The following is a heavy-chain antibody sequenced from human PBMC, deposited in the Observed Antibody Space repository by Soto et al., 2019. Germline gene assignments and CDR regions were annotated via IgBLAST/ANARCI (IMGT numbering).Heavy chain of an antibody. V-gene: IGHV3-11*06. CDR1: GCTLSDYY. CDR3: ARVPGRDGYNYSFAY. D-gene: IGHD5-12*01. J-gene: IGHJ4*02. CDR2: ISSSSSYT. Sequence: PGGSLSLSCAASGCTLSDYYMSCIRQAAGKGLEWVSYISSSSSYTNYADSGKGRFTIYRDNAKNSLYLQMNSLRAEDTAVYYCARVPGRDGYNYSFAYWGQGTLVTVSS.